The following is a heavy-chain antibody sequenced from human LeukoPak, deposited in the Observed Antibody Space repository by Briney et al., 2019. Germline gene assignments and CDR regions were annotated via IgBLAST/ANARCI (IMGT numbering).Heavy chain of an antibody. J-gene: IGHJ6*02. CDR3: ARSEDIVVVPAAGYYYYGMDV. CDR2: MNPNSGNT. CDR1: GYTFTSYD. V-gene: IGHV1-8*01. Sequence: ASVKVSCKASGYTFTSYDINWVRQATGQGLEWMVWMNPNSGNTGYAQKFQGRVTMTRNTSISTAYMELSSLRSEDTAVYYCARSEDIVVVPAAGYYYYGMDVWGQGTTVTVSS. D-gene: IGHD2-2*01.